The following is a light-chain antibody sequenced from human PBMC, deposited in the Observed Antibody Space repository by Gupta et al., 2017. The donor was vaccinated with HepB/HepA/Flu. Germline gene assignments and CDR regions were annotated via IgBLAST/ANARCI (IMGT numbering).Light chain of an antibody. V-gene: IGKV1-39*01. CDR3: QQSYSNPPWT. J-gene: IGKJ1*01. CDR1: QSISSY. CDR2: AAS. Sequence: DIQMTPSPSSLSASVGDRVTITCRVSQSISSYLNWYQQKPGKAPKLMIYAASSLQSGVPSRFSGSGSGTDFTLTINSLQPEDFAAYDWQQSYSNPPWTFGQGTKVEIK.